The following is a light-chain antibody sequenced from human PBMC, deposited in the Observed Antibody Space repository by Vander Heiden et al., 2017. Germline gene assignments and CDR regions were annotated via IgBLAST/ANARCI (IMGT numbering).Light chain of an antibody. J-gene: IGKJ1*01. CDR1: QNISSY. CDR2: AAS. V-gene: IGKV1-39*01. CDR3: QQSYSTPST. Sequence: DIHMAQSPSSLSASVGDRVTITCRASQNISSYLHWYQPKPAKTPKLLTYAASRLESGVPSRVSGSGSGTDFTLTSSSLQPYDTATYYCQQSYSTPSTFGQGTKVEIK.